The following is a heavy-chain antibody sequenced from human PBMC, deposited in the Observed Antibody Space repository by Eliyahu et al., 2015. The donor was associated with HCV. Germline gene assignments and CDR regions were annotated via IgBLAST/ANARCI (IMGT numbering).Heavy chain of an antibody. CDR2: IKTXGTT. Sequence: EVQLVESGGGLVKPGGSXRXSCXAXGXTFSXAWXSWVRQAPGQGXEWVGRIKTXGTTYYAAPVKGRFSISRDDSKNTLDLQMNSLKTEDTAVYYCTTHSGYINLFDCWGQGTLVTVSS. V-gene: IGHV3-15*01. J-gene: IGHJ4*02. CDR3: TTHSGYINLFDC. CDR1: GXTFSXAW. D-gene: IGHD5-12*01.